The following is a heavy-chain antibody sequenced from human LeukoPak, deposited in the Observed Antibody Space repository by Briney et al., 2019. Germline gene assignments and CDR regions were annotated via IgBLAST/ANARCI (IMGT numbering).Heavy chain of an antibody. CDR2: GYSSGSS. CDR3: AREPSSGNFLDF. D-gene: IGHD1-26*01. V-gene: IGHV4-59*02. Sequence: SETLSLTCSVSGDSVTSNYWNWLRQSPGKGLEWMGYGYSSGSSHYNPSLKSRVTISIDRAKNQLSLNLISVTAADTAVYYCAREPSSGNFLDFWGQGTLVTVSS. J-gene: IGHJ4*02. CDR1: GDSVTSNY.